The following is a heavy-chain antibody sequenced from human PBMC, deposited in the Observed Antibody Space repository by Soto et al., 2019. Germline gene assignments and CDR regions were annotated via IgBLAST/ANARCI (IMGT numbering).Heavy chain of an antibody. CDR2: ITNTGTTG. V-gene: IGHV3-48*02. J-gene: IGHJ4*02. Sequence: EVQLVESGGGLVQRGGSLRLSCAASGFTFSTYSMNWVRQAPGKGLEWVSYITNTGTTGYYADSVKGRFTISRDNAKNSLYLKMNSLRDEDTAVYYCARDLVNSNSGYNYGGQGSLVTVSS. CDR1: GFTFSTYS. D-gene: IGHD5-18*01. CDR3: ARDLVNSNSGYNY.